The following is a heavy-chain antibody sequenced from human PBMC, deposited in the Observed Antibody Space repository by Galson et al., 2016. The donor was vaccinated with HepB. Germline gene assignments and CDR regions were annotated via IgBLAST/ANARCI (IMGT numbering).Heavy chain of an antibody. CDR2: ISTDGTNQ. Sequence: SLRLSCAASGFTFSSYAVHWVRQAPGKGLEWVAVISTDGTNQNYAKSVKGRFTISRDNSKNTVYLRMNSLSAEDTALYFCAIILLFGQFDYWGQGTLVTVSS. V-gene: IGHV3-30-3*01. CDR3: AIILLFGQFDY. CDR1: GFTFSSYA. D-gene: IGHD3-10*01. J-gene: IGHJ4*02.